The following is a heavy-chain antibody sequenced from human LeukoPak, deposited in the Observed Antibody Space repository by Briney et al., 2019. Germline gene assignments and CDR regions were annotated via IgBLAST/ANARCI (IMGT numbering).Heavy chain of an antibody. CDR2: INPNSGGT. Sequence: GASVKVSCKASGYTFTSYGISWVRQAPGQGLEWMGRINPNSGGTNYAQKFQGRVTMTRDTSISTAYVELSRLRSDDTAVYYCARGSYYDFWSGYFPDAFDIWGQGTMVTVSS. D-gene: IGHD3-3*01. V-gene: IGHV1-2*06. CDR3: ARGSYYDFWSGYFPDAFDI. J-gene: IGHJ3*02. CDR1: GYTFTSYG.